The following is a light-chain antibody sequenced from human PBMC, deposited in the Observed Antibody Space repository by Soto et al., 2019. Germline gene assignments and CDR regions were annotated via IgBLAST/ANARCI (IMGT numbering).Light chain of an antibody. CDR2: DNN. CDR1: SSNIGNNY. J-gene: IGLJ2*01. CDR3: ATWDHSLTGEV. V-gene: IGLV1-51*01. Sequence: QSVLTQPPSVSEAPGQKVTISCSGSSSNIGNNYVSWYQQLPGTAPKLLIYDNNKRPSVIPDRFSGSKSGTSGTLDITGLQTGDEADYYCATWDHSLTGEVFGGGTKLTVL.